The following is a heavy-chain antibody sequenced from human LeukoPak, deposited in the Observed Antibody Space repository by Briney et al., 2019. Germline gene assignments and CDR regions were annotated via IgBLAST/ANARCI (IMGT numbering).Heavy chain of an antibody. CDR3: AKIFYAEQFDY. Sequence: GGSLRLSCAASGFTVSSNYMSWVRQAPGKGLEWVSVIYSGGSTYYADSVKGRFTISRDNSKNTLYLQMNSLRAEDTAVYYCAKIFYAEQFDYWGQGTLVTVSS. CDR1: GFTVSSNY. D-gene: IGHD1/OR15-1a*01. J-gene: IGHJ4*02. CDR2: IYSGGST. V-gene: IGHV3-66*02.